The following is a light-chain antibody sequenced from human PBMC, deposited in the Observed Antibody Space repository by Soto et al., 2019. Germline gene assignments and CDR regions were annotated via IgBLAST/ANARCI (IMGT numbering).Light chain of an antibody. CDR1: QSVSSN. J-gene: IGKJ2*01. CDR3: QQYNNRPT. CDR2: GAS. Sequence: ELMMTQSPVTLSVSPGERATLSCRASQSVSSNLAWYQQKPGQAPRLLIYGASTRATGIPARFSGGGSGTEFTLTISSLQSEDFAIYYCQQYNNRPTFGQGTKLEIK. V-gene: IGKV3-15*01.